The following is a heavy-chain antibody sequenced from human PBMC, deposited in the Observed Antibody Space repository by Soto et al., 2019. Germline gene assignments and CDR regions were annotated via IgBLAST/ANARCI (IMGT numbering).Heavy chain of an antibody. CDR1: GDSIADYY. V-gene: IGHV4-59*01. CDR3: ARYSVATIRFFDY. J-gene: IGHJ4*02. CDR2: IHHTGTA. Sequence: QVQLQESGPGLVKPSETLSLTCTVSGDSIADYYWSWIRESPGKGLEWIAYIHHTGTANYNPSLKSRVTISVDTSKSLFSLRLSSVTAADTAVYFCARYSVATIRFFDYWGQGTLVTVSS. D-gene: IGHD5-12*01.